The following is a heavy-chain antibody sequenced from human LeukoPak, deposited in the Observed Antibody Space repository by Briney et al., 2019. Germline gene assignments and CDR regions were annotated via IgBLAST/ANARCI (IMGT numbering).Heavy chain of an antibody. CDR2: IYQSGST. J-gene: IGHJ5*02. V-gene: IGHV4-59*04. CDR1: GGSISSYY. CDR3: ARVPGPNWFDP. Sequence: SETLSLTRTVSGGSISSYYWSWIRQPPGKGLEWIGSIYQSGSTYYNPSLKSRVTMSVDTSKNQFSLRLSSVTAADTAVYFCARVPGPNWFDPWGQGTLVTVSS.